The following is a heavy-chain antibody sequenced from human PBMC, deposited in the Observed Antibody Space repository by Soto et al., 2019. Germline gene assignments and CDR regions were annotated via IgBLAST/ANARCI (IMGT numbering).Heavy chain of an antibody. CDR1: GFTFSTYW. J-gene: IGHJ6*02. V-gene: IGHV3-74*01. CDR2: VRGDGAII. Sequence: EVQLVESGGTLVQPGGSLRLSCAASGFTFSTYWMNWVRQAPGKGLVWLAGVRGDGAIIKYADSVKGRFTISRDNAKNSLYLQMNSLSVDDTSVYYCTRLSGDHFDFFYHGMDVWGQGATVTVSS. D-gene: IGHD2-21*01. CDR3: TRLSGDHFDFFYHGMDV.